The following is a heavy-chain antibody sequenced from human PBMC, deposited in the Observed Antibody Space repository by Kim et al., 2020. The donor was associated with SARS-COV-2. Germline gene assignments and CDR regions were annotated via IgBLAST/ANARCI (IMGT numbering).Heavy chain of an antibody. Sequence: ASVKVSCKASGYTFTSYYMHWVRQAPGQGLEWMGIINPSGGSTSYAQKFQGRVTMTRDTSTSTVYMELSSLRSEDTAVYYCARAGEMATIKGGDDAFDIWGQGTMVTVSS. CDR2: INPSGGST. J-gene: IGHJ3*02. CDR1: GYTFTSYY. CDR3: ARAGEMATIKGGDDAFDI. V-gene: IGHV1-46*01. D-gene: IGHD5-12*01.